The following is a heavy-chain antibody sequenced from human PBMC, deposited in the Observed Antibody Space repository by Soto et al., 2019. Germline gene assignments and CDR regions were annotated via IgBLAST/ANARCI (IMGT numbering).Heavy chain of an antibody. V-gene: IGHV4-31*03. CDR2: IYYSGST. J-gene: IGHJ4*02. Sequence: QVQLQESGPGLVKPSQTLSLTCTVSGDSISSGGYYWNWIRQHPGKGLEWIGHIYYSGSTYYNPSPESRATISVDTSKNQFSLKVSSVTVADTAVYYCARGLSTIPDYWGQGTLVTVSS. D-gene: IGHD1-1*01. CDR3: ARGLSTIPDY. CDR1: GDSISSGGYY.